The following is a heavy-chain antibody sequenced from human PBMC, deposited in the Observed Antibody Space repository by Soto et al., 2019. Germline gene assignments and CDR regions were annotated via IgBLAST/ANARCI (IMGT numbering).Heavy chain of an antibody. J-gene: IGHJ4*02. CDR2: IYPDDSDT. V-gene: IGHV5-51*01. Sequence: PGESLKISCKGSGYRFSSYWIGWVRQRPGKGLEWMGIIYPDDSDTRYSPSFQGQVTISVDDSLSTAYLQWSSLKASDTAMYYCARHPAYKVDNHGYSFDYWGQGTLVTVSS. CDR3: ARHPAYKVDNHGYSFDY. CDR1: GYRFSSYW. D-gene: IGHD3-10*01.